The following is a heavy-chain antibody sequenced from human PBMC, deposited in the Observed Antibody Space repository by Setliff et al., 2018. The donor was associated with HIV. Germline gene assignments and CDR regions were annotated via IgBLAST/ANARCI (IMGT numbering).Heavy chain of an antibody. CDR3: ARDPSGSYHPLGY. Sequence: SETLSLTCTVSNGSISGYYWSWIRQPAGKGREWIGRIHSSGNTNYNPSLKSRITTSVDTSKNQFSLKLSSVSAADTAVYYCARDPSGSYHPLGYWGQGTLVTVSS. V-gene: IGHV4-4*07. J-gene: IGHJ4*02. CDR2: IHSSGNT. CDR1: NGSISGYY. D-gene: IGHD1-26*01.